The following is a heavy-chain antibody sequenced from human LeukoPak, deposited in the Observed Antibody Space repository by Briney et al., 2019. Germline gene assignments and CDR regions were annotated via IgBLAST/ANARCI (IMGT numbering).Heavy chain of an antibody. V-gene: IGHV4-61*02. CDR1: GGSISSGSYY. CDR2: IYTSGST. D-gene: IGHD1-26*01. Sequence: PSETLSLTCTVSGGSISSGSYYWSWIRQPAGKGLEWIGRIYTSGSTNYNPSLKSRVTISVDTSKNQFSLKLSSVTAADTAVYYCASLRGSYSVRAFDIWGQGTMVTVSS. CDR3: ASLRGSYSVRAFDI. J-gene: IGHJ3*02.